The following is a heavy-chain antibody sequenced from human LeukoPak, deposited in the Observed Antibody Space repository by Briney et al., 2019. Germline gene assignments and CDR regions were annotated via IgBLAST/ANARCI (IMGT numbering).Heavy chain of an antibody. CDR3: ARGRRRTIFGPTIPNWFDP. CDR2: MNPNSGNT. CDR1: GYTFTGYY. J-gene: IGHJ5*02. D-gene: IGHD3-3*01. Sequence: ASVKVSCKASGYTFTGYYMHWVRQATGQGLEWMGWMNPNSGNTGYAQKFQGRVTMTRNTSISTAYMELSSLRSEDTAVYYCARGRRRTIFGPTIPNWFDPWGQGTLVTVSS. V-gene: IGHV1-8*02.